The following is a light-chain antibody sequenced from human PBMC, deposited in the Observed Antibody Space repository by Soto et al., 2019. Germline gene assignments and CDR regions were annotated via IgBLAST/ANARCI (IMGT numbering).Light chain of an antibody. J-gene: IGKJ3*01. CDR2: DAS. CDR3: QHYNSYLFT. Sequence: DIQMTQSPSTLSASVGDRVTITCRASQSIGNWLAWYQQKPGKAPKLLIFDASSLQTGVPSRFSGTGSGTEFTLTISSLQPDYFATYYCQHYNSYLFTFGRGTKVDIK. CDR1: QSIGNW. V-gene: IGKV1-5*01.